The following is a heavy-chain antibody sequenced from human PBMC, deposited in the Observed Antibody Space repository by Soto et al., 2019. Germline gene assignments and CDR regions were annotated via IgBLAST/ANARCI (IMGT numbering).Heavy chain of an antibody. V-gene: IGHV1-18*01. Sequence: ASVKVSCKASGYTFTSYGISWVRQAPGQGLEWMGWISAYNGNTNYAQKLQGRVTMTTDTSTSTAYMELRSLRSDDTAVYYCARARYYGSGTLAFDIWGQGTMVTVSS. CDR2: ISAYNGNT. CDR1: GYTFTSYG. CDR3: ARARYYGSGTLAFDI. J-gene: IGHJ3*02. D-gene: IGHD3-10*01.